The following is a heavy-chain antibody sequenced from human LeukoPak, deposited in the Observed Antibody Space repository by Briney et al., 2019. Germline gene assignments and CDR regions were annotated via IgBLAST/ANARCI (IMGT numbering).Heavy chain of an antibody. V-gene: IGHV1-69*08. CDR3: ARDLGSIFGEVD. Sequence: SVKVSCKASGDKFNSYTISWVRQAPGEGREWMGWIIPMIGPPKYAQKFQDRVTITADKTKKTAYMEPISLTSEDPAVYYCARDLGSIFGEVDWGQGTLVTVSS. CDR2: IIPMIGPP. CDR1: GDKFNSYT. D-gene: IGHD3-3*01. J-gene: IGHJ4*02.